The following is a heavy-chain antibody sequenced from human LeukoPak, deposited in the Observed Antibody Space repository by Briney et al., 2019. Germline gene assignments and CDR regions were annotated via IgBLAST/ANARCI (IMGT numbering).Heavy chain of an antibody. Sequence: SETLSLTCAVSGASVSGSNYYWGWIRQPPGKGLEWIGNIYSSGSTYYNASLQSRVTISIDTSKNQFSLRLNSVTAADTAMYFCAKSGGYGLIDYWGQGTRVIVSS. CDR1: GASVSGSNYY. J-gene: IGHJ4*02. CDR3: AKSGGYGLIDY. V-gene: IGHV4-39*01. D-gene: IGHD1-26*01. CDR2: IYSSGST.